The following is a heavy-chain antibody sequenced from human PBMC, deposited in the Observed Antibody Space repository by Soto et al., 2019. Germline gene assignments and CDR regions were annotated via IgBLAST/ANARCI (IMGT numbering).Heavy chain of an antibody. D-gene: IGHD3-22*01. CDR1: VFTFSIYG. V-gene: IGHV3-23*01. Sequence: PWGSLTVSCASSVFTFSIYGMSWVRQAPGEGLERVSAISGSGGSTYYADSVKGRFTISRDNSKNTLYLQVNSLRAEDTAVYYCAKVTGYYDSSGYYPFDAFDIWGQGTMVTVSS. CDR2: ISGSGGST. J-gene: IGHJ3*02. CDR3: AKVTGYYDSSGYYPFDAFDI.